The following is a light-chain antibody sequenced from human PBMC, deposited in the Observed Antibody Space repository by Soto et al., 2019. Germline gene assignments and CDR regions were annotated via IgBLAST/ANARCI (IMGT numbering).Light chain of an antibody. CDR3: ISSTSSSTFV. CDR1: NSDVNY. V-gene: IGLV2-14*01. J-gene: IGLJ1*01. Sequence: QSALTQPASVSGAPGQSITISCTGTNSDVNYVSWHQQHPGKAPKLMIYEVSNRSSGVSNRFSGSKSGNTASLTISGLQAEDEADYYCISSTSSSTFVFGTGTQLTVL. CDR2: EVS.